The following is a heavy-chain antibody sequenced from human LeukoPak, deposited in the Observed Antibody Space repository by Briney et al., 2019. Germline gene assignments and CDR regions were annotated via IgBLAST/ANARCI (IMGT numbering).Heavy chain of an antibody. CDR1: GFTFSSYA. J-gene: IGHJ4*02. Sequence: PGGSLRLSCAASGFTFSSYAMGWVRQAPGKGLEWVSAISSSGASTYYADSVKGRFTISRDNSKNTLYLQMTSLRAEDTALYYCAKDLESWKVGYGHYYFDYWGQGTLVTVSS. CDR2: ISSSGAST. V-gene: IGHV3-23*01. CDR3: AKDLESWKVGYGHYYFDY. D-gene: IGHD3-3*01.